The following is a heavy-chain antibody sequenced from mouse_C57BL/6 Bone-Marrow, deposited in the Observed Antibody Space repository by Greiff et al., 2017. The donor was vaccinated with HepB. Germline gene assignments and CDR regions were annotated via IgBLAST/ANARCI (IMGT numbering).Heavy chain of an antibody. CDR2: IYIGNGYP. D-gene: IGHD1-1*01. Sequence: EVQLQQSGAELVRPGSSVKMSCKTSGYTFTSYGINWVKQRPRQGLDWIGYIYIGNGYPEYNEKFKGKATLNSDTSSSTSYMQLSSLTSEDSAIYFCAPIYYGSSRFAYWGQGTLVTVSA. CDR3: APIYYGSSRFAY. CDR1: GYTFTSYG. V-gene: IGHV1-58*01. J-gene: IGHJ3*01.